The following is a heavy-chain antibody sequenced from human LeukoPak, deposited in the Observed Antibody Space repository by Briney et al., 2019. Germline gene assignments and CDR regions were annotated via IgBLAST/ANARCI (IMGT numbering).Heavy chain of an antibody. V-gene: IGHV1-8*01. J-gene: IGHJ5*02. CDR1: GYTFTSYD. CDR3: ARGQNWNVKRRNWFDP. Sequence: ASVKVSCKASGYTFTSYDINWVRQATGQGLEWMGWMNPNSGNTGYAQKFQGRVTMTRNTSISTAYMELSSLRSEDTAVYYCARGQNWNVKRRNWFDPWGQGTLVTVSS. CDR2: MNPNSGNT. D-gene: IGHD1-1*01.